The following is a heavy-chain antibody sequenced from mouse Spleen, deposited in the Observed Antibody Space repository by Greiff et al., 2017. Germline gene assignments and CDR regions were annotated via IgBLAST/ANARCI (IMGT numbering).Heavy chain of an antibody. V-gene: IGHV1S135*01. CDR3: AVYYDYFDY. CDR1: GYSFTSYY. CDR2: IDPFNGGT. Sequence: EVKLQESGPELMKPGASVKISCKASGYSFTSYYMHWVKQSHGKSLEWIGYIDPFNGGTSYNQKFKGKATLTVDKSSSTAYMHLSSLTSEDSAVYYCAVYYDYFDYWGQGTTLTVSS. D-gene: IGHD2-4*01. J-gene: IGHJ2*01.